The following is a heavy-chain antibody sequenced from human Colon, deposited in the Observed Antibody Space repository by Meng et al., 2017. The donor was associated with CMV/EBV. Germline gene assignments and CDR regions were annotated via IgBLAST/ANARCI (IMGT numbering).Heavy chain of an antibody. D-gene: IGHD4-11*01. CDR3: ARYEYRTALYGVDV. V-gene: IGHV4-34*10. J-gene: IGHJ6*01. Sequence: VQGESSSGDDWSWIRQSPGKGLEWIGEINHSGGTEYNPSLESRVTISADTSKQEFYLNLSSVTAADTAVYYCARYEYRTALYGVDVWGQGTTVTVSS. CDR2: INHSGGT. CDR1: GESSSGDD.